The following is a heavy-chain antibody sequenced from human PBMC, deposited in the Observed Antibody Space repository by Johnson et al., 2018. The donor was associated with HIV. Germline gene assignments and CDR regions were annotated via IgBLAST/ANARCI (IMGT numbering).Heavy chain of an antibody. CDR1: GFTFSSYA. CDR2: ISYDVSNK. D-gene: IGHD1-26*01. J-gene: IGHJ3*02. CDR3: ARYGSSFVGATTGKWAFDI. Sequence: QVQLVESGGGVVQPGRSLRLPRAASGFTFSSYAMHGVRQAPGKGLEWVAAISYDVSNKYYAHPVKGRFTISRDNYKNTLYLQMNSLRAEDTAVYYCARYGSSFVGATTGKWAFDIWGQGTMVTVSS. V-gene: IGHV3-30-3*01.